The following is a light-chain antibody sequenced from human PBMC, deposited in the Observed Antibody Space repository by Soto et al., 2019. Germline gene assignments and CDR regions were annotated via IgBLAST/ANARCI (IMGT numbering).Light chain of an antibody. Sequence: QSVLTQPPSVSGSPGQSITVSCTGTTSDIGASNFVSWYQHLPGRAPKVIIFEATNRPSGVSDRFSGSKAGITASLTISGLQADDEAEYFCISYAGSSTYVFGTGTKVTVL. CDR2: EAT. V-gene: IGLV2-14*01. CDR3: ISYAGSSTYV. CDR1: TSDIGASNF. J-gene: IGLJ1*01.